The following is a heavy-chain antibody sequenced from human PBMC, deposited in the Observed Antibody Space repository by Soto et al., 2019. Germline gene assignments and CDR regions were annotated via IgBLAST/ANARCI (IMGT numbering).Heavy chain of an antibody. D-gene: IGHD3-16*01. J-gene: IGHJ4*02. CDR1: GYTFNSYG. Sequence: QVQLVQSGAEVKKPGASVKVSCKASGYTFNSYGISWVRQAPGQGLEWMGWINPNNGNTKYAQKVQGRVTMTTDKSTSTAYMELRSLRSDDTAVYSWARDPALGGPFDYWGQGTLVTVSS. CDR3: ARDPALGGPFDY. V-gene: IGHV1-18*01. CDR2: INPNNGNT.